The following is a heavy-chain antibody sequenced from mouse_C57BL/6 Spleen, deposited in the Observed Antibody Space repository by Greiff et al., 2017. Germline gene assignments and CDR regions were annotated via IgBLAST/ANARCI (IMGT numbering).Heavy chain of an antibody. D-gene: IGHD1-1*01. CDR1: GYTFTSYG. CDR2: IYPRSGNT. V-gene: IGHV1-81*01. Sequence: VQLQQSGAELARPGASVKLSCKASGYTFTSYGISWVKQRTGQGLEWIGEIYPRSGNTYYNEKFKGKATLTADKSSSTEYMELRSLTSEDSAVYFCARGGTTVVAPYYYAMDYWGQGTSVTVSS. J-gene: IGHJ4*01. CDR3: ARGGTTVVAPYYYAMDY.